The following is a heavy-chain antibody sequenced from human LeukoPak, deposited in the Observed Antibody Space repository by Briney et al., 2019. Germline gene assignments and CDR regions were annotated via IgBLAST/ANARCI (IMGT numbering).Heavy chain of an antibody. V-gene: IGHV4-59*01. CDR3: ARVEVTSSWYSIDY. Sequence: SETLSLTCTVSGGSISSCYWSWIRQPPGKGLEWIGYIYYSGSTNYNPSLKSRVIISVDTSKNQFSLKLTSVTAADTAVYYCARVEVTSSWYSIDYWGQGILVTVSS. J-gene: IGHJ4*02. CDR2: IYYSGST. CDR1: GGSISSCY. D-gene: IGHD6-13*01.